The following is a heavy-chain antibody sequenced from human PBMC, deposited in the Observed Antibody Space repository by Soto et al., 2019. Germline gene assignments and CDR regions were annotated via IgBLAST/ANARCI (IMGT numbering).Heavy chain of an antibody. D-gene: IGHD2-15*01. V-gene: IGHV3-48*03. Sequence: VQLVESGGDLVQPGGSLRLSCAASGFTFSSYEMNWVRQAPGKGLEWVSYISSSGRTISYADSVKGRFTISRDNAKNSLYLQMHSLRADDTAVYYCARGGTVDYWGQGTLVTVSS. CDR1: GFTFSSYE. J-gene: IGHJ4*02. CDR3: ARGGTVDY. CDR2: ISSSGRTI.